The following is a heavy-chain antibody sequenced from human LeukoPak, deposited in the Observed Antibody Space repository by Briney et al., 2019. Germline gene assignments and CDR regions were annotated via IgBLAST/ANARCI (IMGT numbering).Heavy chain of an antibody. CDR1: GYTFTGYY. CDR2: IIPIFGTA. Sequence: ASVKVSCKASGYTFTGYYMHWVRQAPGQGLEWMGGIIPIFGTANYAQKFQGRVTITTDESTSTAYMELSSLRSEDTAVYYCARGVGYNWNHFDYWGQGTLVTVSS. J-gene: IGHJ4*02. D-gene: IGHD1-20*01. V-gene: IGHV1-69*05. CDR3: ARGVGYNWNHFDY.